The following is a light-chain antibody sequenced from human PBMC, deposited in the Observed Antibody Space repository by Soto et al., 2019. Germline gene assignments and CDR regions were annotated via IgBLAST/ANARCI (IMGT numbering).Light chain of an antibody. CDR2: ATS. Sequence: DIQMTQSPSSLSASVGDRVTITCRASQGLGNDLGWYQQKPGKAPKRLIYATSSLQSGVPSRFSGSGSGTDFTFTISRLQPEDIATYYCQQYENLPTFGQGTRLEIK. CDR1: QGLGND. V-gene: IGKV1-17*01. CDR3: QQYENLPT. J-gene: IGKJ5*01.